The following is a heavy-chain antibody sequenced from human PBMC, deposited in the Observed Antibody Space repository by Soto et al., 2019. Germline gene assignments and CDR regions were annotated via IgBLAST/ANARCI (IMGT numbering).Heavy chain of an antibody. CDR1: GGSISSGGYS. CDR2: IYHSGST. V-gene: IGHV4-30-2*01. CDR3: ARGSHSSSSGYYYYGMDV. Sequence: PSETLSLTCAVSGGSISSGGYSGSWIRQPPGKGLEWIGYIYHSGSTYYNPSLKSRVTISVDRSKNQFSLKLSSVTAADTAVYYCARGSHSSSSGYYYYGMDVWGQGTTGTVSS. J-gene: IGHJ6*02. D-gene: IGHD6-6*01.